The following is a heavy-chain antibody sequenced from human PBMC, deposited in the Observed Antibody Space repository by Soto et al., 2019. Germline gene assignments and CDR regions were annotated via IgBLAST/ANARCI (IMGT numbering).Heavy chain of an antibody. CDR3: ARHVGYCSTSSCSSIGY. CDR1: GGSFGGYY. D-gene: IGHD2-2*01. CDR2: INHSGST. J-gene: IGHJ4*02. Sequence: PSETLCLTCAVYGGSFGGYYGTWIRQPPGTGLEWIGEINHSGSTNYNPSLKSRVTISADTSKNQFSLKLSSVTAADTAVYYCARHVGYCSTSSCSSIGYWGQGTLVTAS. V-gene: IGHV4-34*01.